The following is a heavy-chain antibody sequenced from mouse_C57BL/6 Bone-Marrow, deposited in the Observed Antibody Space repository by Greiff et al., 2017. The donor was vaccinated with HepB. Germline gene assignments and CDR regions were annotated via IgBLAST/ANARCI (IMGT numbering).Heavy chain of an antibody. D-gene: IGHD2-14*01. CDR2: INPSTGGT. CDR3: ARGRYPVRYAMDY. Sequence: EVQLQQSGPELVKPGASVKISCKASGYSFTGYYMNWVKQSPEKSLEWIGEINPSTGGTTYNQKFKAKATLTVDKSSSTAYMQLKSLTSEDSAVYYCARGRYPVRYAMDYWGQGTSVTVSS. CDR1: GYSFTGYY. J-gene: IGHJ4*01. V-gene: IGHV1-42*01.